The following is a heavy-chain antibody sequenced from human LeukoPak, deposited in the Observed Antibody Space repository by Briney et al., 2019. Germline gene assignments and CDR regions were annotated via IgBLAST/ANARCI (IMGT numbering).Heavy chain of an antibody. CDR2: IYTSGST. Sequence: SETLSLTCTVSGGSISSYYWSWIRQPPGKGLEWIGYIYTSGSTNYNPSLKSRVTISVDTSKNQFYLKLSSVTAADTAVYYCARLIESSRWYYYYYMDVWGKGTTVTVSS. J-gene: IGHJ6*03. D-gene: IGHD2-21*01. CDR3: ARLIESSRWYYYYYMDV. V-gene: IGHV4-4*09. CDR1: GGSISSYY.